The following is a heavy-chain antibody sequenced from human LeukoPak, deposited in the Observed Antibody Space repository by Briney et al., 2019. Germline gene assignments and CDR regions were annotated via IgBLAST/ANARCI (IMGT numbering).Heavy chain of an antibody. CDR2: ITGSGTNI. D-gene: IGHD3-9*01. J-gene: IGHJ4*02. CDR1: GFTFSNYA. V-gene: IGHV3-23*01. CDR3: VIWGDYDVLTGYYVPDY. Sequence: GGSLRLSCVASGFTFSNYAMSGVRQAPGKGLEWGSAITGSGTNIYYADSLKGRFTTSRDDSKNTVFLQMNSLRHEDTAIYYCVIWGDYDVLTGYYVPDYWGQGTLVTVAS.